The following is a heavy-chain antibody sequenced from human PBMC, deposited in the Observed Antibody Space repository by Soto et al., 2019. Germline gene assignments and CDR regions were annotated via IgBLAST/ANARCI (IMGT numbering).Heavy chain of an antibody. V-gene: IGHV3-23*01. J-gene: IGHJ4*02. Sequence: EVHLLESGGGLVQPGVSLRRSCAASGFTFSSYATSWVRQAPGKGLEWVSAISGSGGSTYYADSVKGRFTISRDNSKNTLYLQMSSMRAEDTAVYYCAKRRYSDGEGYYFAYWGQGTLVTVSS. CDR2: ISGSGGST. CDR3: AKRRYSDGEGYYFAY. CDR1: GFTFSSYA. D-gene: IGHD5-18*01.